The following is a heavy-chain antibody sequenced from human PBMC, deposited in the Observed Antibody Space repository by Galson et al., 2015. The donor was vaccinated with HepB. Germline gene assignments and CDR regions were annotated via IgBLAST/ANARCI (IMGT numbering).Heavy chain of an antibody. Sequence: SLRLSCAASGFTFSSYAMHWVRQAPGKGLEWVAVISYDGSNKYYADSVKGRLTISRDNSKNTLYLQMNSLRAEDTAVYYCARDWYYYGSGSEYWGQGTLVTVSS. J-gene: IGHJ4*02. CDR1: GFTFSSYA. CDR2: ISYDGSNK. CDR3: ARDWYYYGSGSEY. D-gene: IGHD3-10*01. V-gene: IGHV3-30*04.